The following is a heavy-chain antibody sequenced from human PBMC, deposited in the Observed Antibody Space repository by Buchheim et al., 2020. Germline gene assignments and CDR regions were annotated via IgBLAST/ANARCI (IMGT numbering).Heavy chain of an antibody. CDR3: ASRDGDYYYAMDV. J-gene: IGHJ6*02. CDR1: GFTFSSYW. CDR2: IKTDGSGT. Sequence: EVQLVESGGGLVQPGGSLRLSCAASGFTFSSYWMHWVRQAPGEGLVWVSRIKTDGSGTSYADSVKGRFAISRDSAKNTLYLQMSSMRAEDSAVYYCASRDGDYYYAMDVWGQGTT. D-gene: IGHD4-17*01. V-gene: IGHV3-74*01.